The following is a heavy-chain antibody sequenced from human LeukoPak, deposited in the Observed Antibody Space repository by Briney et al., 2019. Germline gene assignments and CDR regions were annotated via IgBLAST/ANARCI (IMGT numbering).Heavy chain of an antibody. CDR2: IKDGGSTK. V-gene: IGHV3-7*01. CDR3: ARDVYRIVVVPHYFDY. CDR1: GFTLSRYW. D-gene: IGHD3-22*01. J-gene: IGHJ4*02. Sequence: PGGSLRLSCAGSGFTLSRYWMSWVRQAPGEGLEWVANIKDGGSTKYYESSVKGRFTISRDTDKNSLYLKMNSLRAEDTAVYYCARDVYRIVVVPHYFDYWGQGTLVTVSS.